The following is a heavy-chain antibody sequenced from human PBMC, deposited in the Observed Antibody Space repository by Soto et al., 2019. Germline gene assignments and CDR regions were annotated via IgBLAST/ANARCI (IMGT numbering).Heavy chain of an antibody. V-gene: IGHV3-13*04. CDR3: ARGLGYYDSSGVNWYFDL. CDR2: IGTAGDT. CDR1: GFAFSSYG. Sequence: PGGSLRLSCAASGFAFSSYGMHWVRQATGKGLEWVSAIGTAGDTYYPGSVKGRFTISRENAKNSLYLQMNSLRAGDTAVYYCARGLGYYDSSGVNWYFDLWGRGTLVTVSS. D-gene: IGHD3-22*01. J-gene: IGHJ2*01.